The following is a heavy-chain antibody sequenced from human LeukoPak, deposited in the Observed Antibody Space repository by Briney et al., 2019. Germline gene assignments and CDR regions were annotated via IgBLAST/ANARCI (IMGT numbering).Heavy chain of an antibody. D-gene: IGHD3-3*01. CDR1: GFTFSSYR. CDR3: AREQIFGVVIIKSYFDY. J-gene: IGHJ4*02. CDR2: IKKDGSEK. Sequence: PGGSLRLSCTASGFTFSSYRMSCVREAPGNGLEWGADIKKDGSEKYYVDSVKGRFTISRDNAKNSLYLQVNSLRAEDRAVYYCAREQIFGVVIIKSYFDYWGQGTLVTVSS. V-gene: IGHV3-7*01.